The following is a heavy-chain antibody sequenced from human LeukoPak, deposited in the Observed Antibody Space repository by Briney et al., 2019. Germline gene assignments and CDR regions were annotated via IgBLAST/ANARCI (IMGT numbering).Heavy chain of an antibody. Sequence: PGGSLRLSCAASGFTFSSYAMSWVRQAPGRGLEWVANIKQDGSEKYYVDSVKGRFTISRDNAKNSLYLQMNSLRAEDTAVYYCARDPWFGTGYWGQGTLVTVSS. D-gene: IGHD3-10*01. CDR3: ARDPWFGTGY. J-gene: IGHJ4*02. CDR1: GFTFSSYA. CDR2: IKQDGSEK. V-gene: IGHV3-7*01.